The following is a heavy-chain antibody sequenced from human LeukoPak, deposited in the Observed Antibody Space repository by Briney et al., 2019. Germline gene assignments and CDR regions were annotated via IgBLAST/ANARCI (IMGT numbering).Heavy chain of an antibody. V-gene: IGHV3-23*01. Sequence: PGGSLRLSCAASGFTFSTYAMSWVRQAPGKGLEWVSAITGSGGSTYYADSVKGRFTISRDNSKNTLSLQMNSLRAEDTAVYYCAKRGSYGSGSNKEFDYWGQGTLVTVSS. CDR2: ITGSGGST. D-gene: IGHD3-10*01. CDR3: AKRGSYGSGSNKEFDY. J-gene: IGHJ4*02. CDR1: GFTFSTYA.